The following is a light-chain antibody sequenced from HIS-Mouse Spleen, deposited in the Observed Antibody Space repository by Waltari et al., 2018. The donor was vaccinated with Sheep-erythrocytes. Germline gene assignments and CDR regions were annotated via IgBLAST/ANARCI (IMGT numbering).Light chain of an antibody. CDR3: QAWDSSTAWV. Sequence: QSALTQPASVSGSPGQSITISCTGTSSDVGGYNYVSWYQQHPGKAPKLMIYEVSNRPSGVSNRFSGSNSGNTATLTISGTQAMDEADYYCQAWDSSTAWVFGGGTKLTVL. J-gene: IGLJ3*02. V-gene: IGLV2-14*01. CDR2: EVS. CDR1: SSDVGGYNY.